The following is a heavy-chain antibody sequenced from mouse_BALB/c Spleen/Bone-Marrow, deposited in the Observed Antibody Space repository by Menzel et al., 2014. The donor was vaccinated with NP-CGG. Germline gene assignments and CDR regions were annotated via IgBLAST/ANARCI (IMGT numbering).Heavy chain of an antibody. CDR3: ARSNGNYVLAY. Sequence: VQLQQSGAELARPGASVKMSCKASGSTFTSYTMHWVRQRPGQGLEWIGYINPSSGYTNYNQKFKDKATLTADKSSSTAYMQLSSLTSEDSAVYYCARSNGNYVLAYWGQGTLVTVSA. V-gene: IGHV1-4*01. CDR1: GSTFTSYT. D-gene: IGHD2-1*01. CDR2: INPSSGYT. J-gene: IGHJ3*01.